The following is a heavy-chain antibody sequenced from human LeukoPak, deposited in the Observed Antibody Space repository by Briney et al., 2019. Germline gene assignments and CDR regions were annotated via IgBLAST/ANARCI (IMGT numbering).Heavy chain of an antibody. CDR1: SGSISNSCYY. D-gene: IGHD3-22*01. CDR3: TRRRYYDSTGYLD. Sequence: SETLSLTCTISSGSISNSCYYWVWLRQPPGKELEWIADIYYSGSTYYNPSLKSRVSIYIDTYNNHSPLRQSSVSAADTPPCYCTRRRYYDSTGYLDWGQGTLVTVCS. CDR2: IYYSGST. V-gene: IGHV4-39*02. J-gene: IGHJ1*01.